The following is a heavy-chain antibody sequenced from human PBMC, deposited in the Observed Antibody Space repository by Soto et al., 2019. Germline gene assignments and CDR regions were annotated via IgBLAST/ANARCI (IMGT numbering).Heavy chain of an antibody. V-gene: IGHV4-34*01. J-gene: IGHJ4*02. D-gene: IGHD4-17*01. Sequence: QVQLQQWRAGLLKPSETLSLTCAVYGGSFSGYYWSWIRQPPGKGLEWIGEINHSGSTNYNPSLKSRVTISVDTSKNQFSLKLSSVTAADTAVYYCARAGYYGRASDYWGQGTLVTVSS. CDR1: GGSFSGYY. CDR3: ARAGYYGRASDY. CDR2: INHSGST.